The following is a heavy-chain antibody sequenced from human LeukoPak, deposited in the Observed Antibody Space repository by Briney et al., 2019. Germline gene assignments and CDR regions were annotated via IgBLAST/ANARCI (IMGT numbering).Heavy chain of an antibody. CDR2: ITSGSSYI. J-gene: IGHJ4*02. V-gene: IGHV3-21*01. D-gene: IGHD2/OR15-2a*01. Sequence: PGGSLRLSCAASGFTFSSYNMNWVRQAPGQGLEWVSSITSGSSYIYYADSVKGRFTISRDNAKSSLYLQMNSLRAEDTAVYYCARDSAKKYDDYWGQGTLVTVSS. CDR3: ARDSAKKYDDY. CDR1: GFTFSSYN.